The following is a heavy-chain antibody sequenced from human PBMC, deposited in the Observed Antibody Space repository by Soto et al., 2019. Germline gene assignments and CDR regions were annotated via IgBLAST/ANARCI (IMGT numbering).Heavy chain of an antibody. CDR2: INPNSGGT. J-gene: IGHJ6*03. CDR3: ARGYCSSTSCYERRYYYYYMDV. Sequence: ASVKVSCKASGYTFTGYYMHWVRQAPGQGLEWMGWINPNSGGTNYAQKFQGWVTMTRDTSISTAYMELSRLRSDDTAVYYCARGYCSSTSCYERRYYYYYMDVWCKGTTVTGSS. D-gene: IGHD2-2*01. V-gene: IGHV1-2*04. CDR1: GYTFTGYY.